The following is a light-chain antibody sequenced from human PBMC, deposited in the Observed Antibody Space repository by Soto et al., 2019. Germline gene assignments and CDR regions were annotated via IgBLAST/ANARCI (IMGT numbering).Light chain of an antibody. CDR3: QQYGSSRWT. CDR1: QSVSSN. V-gene: IGKV3-20*01. CDR2: GAS. Sequence: EIVMTQSPATLSVSPGERATLSCRASQSVSSNLAWYQQKPGQAPRLLIYGASTRATGIPVRFSGSGSGTDFTLTISRLEPEDFAVYYCQQYGSSRWTFGQGTKVDI. J-gene: IGKJ1*01.